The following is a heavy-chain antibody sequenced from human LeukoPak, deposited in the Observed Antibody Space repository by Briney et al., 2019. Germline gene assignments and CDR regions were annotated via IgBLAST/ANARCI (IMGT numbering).Heavy chain of an antibody. CDR1: GFAFSTYW. CDR2: IMIEGSRT. D-gene: IGHD5-18*01. V-gene: IGHV3-74*01. J-gene: IGHJ4*02. CDR3: ARVHHNTAMVDIDY. Sequence: PGGSLRLSCSASGFAFSTYWMHWVRQPPGEGLVWVSVIMIEGSRTIYADSVKGRFTISRDNAKSSLYLQMNSLRVEDTAVYYCARVHHNTAMVDIDYWGQGTLVTASS.